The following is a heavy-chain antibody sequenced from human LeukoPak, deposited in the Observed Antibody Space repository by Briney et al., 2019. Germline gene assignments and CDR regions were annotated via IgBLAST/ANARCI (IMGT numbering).Heavy chain of an antibody. Sequence: SETLSLTCAVYGGSFSGYNWSWIRQPPGKGLEWIWEINHSGSTNYNPSLKSRVSISVDTSKNQFSLKLSSVTAADTAVYYCARTVVGPDAFDIWGQGTMVTVSS. V-gene: IGHV4-34*01. CDR1: GGSFSGYN. J-gene: IGHJ3*02. CDR2: INHSGST. D-gene: IGHD2-21*01. CDR3: ARTVVGPDAFDI.